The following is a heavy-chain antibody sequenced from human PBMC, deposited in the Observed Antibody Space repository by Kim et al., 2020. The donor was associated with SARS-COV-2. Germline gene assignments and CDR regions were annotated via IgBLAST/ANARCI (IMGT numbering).Heavy chain of an antibody. CDR3: ARAATGDAFDV. Sequence: GGSLRLSCAASGVTVSNNYMNWVRQAPGKGLEWVSIIYTGGNTYCADSVKGRFTVSRDNSKNTLYLQINSLRDEDAAVYYCARAATGDAFDVWGQGTMVTVSS. D-gene: IGHD3-10*01. CDR1: GVTVSNNY. J-gene: IGHJ3*01. CDR2: IYTGGNT. V-gene: IGHV3-53*01.